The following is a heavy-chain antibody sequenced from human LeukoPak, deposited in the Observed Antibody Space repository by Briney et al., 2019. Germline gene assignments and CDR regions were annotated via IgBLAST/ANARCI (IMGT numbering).Heavy chain of an antibody. CDR3: AKAGLTGLDY. J-gene: IGHJ4*02. D-gene: IGHD3/OR15-3a*01. CDR2: IRYDGSNK. CDR1: GFSFSTYG. V-gene: IGHV3-30*02. Sequence: QPGGSLRLSCAASGFSFSTYGMPWVRQALGKGLEWVTFIRYDGSNKHYADSVKGRFTISRDNSKSTLYLQMNSLRAEDTAVYYCAKAGLTGLDYWGQGTLVTVSS.